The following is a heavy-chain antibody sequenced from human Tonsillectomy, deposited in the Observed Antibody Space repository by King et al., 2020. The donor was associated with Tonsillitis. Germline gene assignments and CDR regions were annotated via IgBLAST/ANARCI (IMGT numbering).Heavy chain of an antibody. CDR1: GFTFSSYG. J-gene: IGHJ4*02. Sequence: VQLVESGGGVVQPGRSLRLSCAASGFTFSSYGMHWVRQAPGKGLEWVAVISYDGSNKYYADSVKGRFTISRDNSKNTLYLQMNSLRAEDTAVYYCAKDGGTDWGQATLVTVSS. CDR2: ISYDGSNK. CDR3: AKDGGTD. V-gene: IGHV3-30*18.